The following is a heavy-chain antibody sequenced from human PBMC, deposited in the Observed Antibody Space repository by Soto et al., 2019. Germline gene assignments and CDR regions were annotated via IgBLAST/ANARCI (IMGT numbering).Heavy chain of an antibody. CDR1: GYTFTSYG. D-gene: IGHD3-22*01. CDR2: ISAYNGNT. J-gene: IGHJ4*02. V-gene: IGHV1-18*01. Sequence: QVQLVQSGAEVKKPGASVKVSCKASGYTFTSYGISWVRQAPGQGLEWMGWISAYNGNTNYAQKLQGRVTMTTDTSTSKAYMELRSLRSDDTAVYYCARADRKYYYDSSGQDYWGQGTLVTVSS. CDR3: ARADRKYYYDSSGQDY.